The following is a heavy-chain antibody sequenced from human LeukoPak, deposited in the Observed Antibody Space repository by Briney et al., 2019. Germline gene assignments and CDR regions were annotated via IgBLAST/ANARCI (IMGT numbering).Heavy chain of an antibody. Sequence: SETLSLTCTVSGGSISSYYWSWIRRPPGKGLEWIGYIYYSGSTNYNPSLKSRVTISVDTSKNQFSLKLSSVTAADTAVYYCARDGGYGGNFDYWGQGTLVTVSS. CDR3: ARDGGYGGNFDY. V-gene: IGHV4-59*01. J-gene: IGHJ4*02. CDR1: GGSISSYY. CDR2: IYYSGST. D-gene: IGHD4-23*01.